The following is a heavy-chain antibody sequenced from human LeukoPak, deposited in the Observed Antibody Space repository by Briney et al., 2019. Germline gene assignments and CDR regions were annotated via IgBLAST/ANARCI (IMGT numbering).Heavy chain of an antibody. CDR1: GGSISSGGYY. D-gene: IGHD6-13*01. J-gene: IGHJ4*02. Sequence: SETLSLTCTVSGGSISSGGYYWSWIRQPPGKGLEWIGYIYHSGSTYHNPSLKSRVTISVDRSKNQFSLKLSSVTAADTAVYYCASSSSSDHYLLDYWGQGTLVTVSS. V-gene: IGHV4-30-2*01. CDR3: ASSSSSDHYLLDY. CDR2: IYHSGST.